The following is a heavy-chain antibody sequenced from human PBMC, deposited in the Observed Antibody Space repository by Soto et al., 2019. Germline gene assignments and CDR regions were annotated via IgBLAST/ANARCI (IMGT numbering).Heavy chain of an antibody. CDR1: GGTFSSYA. CDR3: ARVQGTYYYDSSVLDAFDI. D-gene: IGHD3-22*01. Sequence: ASVKVSCKASGGTFSSYAISWVRQAPGQGLEWMGGIIPIFGTANYAQKFQGRVTITADESTSTAYMELSSLRSEDTAVYYCARVQGTYYYDSSVLDAFDIWGQGTMVTVSS. CDR2: IIPIFGTA. V-gene: IGHV1-69*13. J-gene: IGHJ3*02.